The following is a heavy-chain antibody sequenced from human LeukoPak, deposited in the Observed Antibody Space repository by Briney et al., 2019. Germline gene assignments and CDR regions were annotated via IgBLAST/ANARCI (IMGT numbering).Heavy chain of an antibody. V-gene: IGHV4-34*01. D-gene: IGHD4-17*01. CDR3: ARASVTTVTTFVDL. Sequence: SETLSLTCAVYGGSFSGYYWSWIRQPPGKGLEWIGEINHSGSTNYNPSLKSRVTISVDTSKNQFSLKLSSVTAADTAVYYCARASVTTVTTFVDLWGRGTLVTVSS. CDR2: INHSGST. J-gene: IGHJ2*01. CDR1: GGSFSGYY.